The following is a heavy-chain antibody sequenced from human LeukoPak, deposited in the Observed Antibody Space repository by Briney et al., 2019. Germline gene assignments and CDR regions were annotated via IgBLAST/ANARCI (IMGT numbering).Heavy chain of an antibody. J-gene: IGHJ5*02. CDR1: GYTFISSD. Sequence: ASVKVSCKASGYTFISSDINWVRQATGQGLEWMGWMNPNSGKTGYAQKFQGRVTMTRNTPKSTAYMELSSLRSEDTAVYHCATYDSSVGGFDPWGHGTLVIVSS. CDR2: MNPNSGKT. D-gene: IGHD3-22*01. CDR3: ATYDSSVGGFDP. V-gene: IGHV1-8*02.